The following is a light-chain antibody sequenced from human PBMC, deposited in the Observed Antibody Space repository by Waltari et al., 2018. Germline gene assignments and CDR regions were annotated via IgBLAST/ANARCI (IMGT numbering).Light chain of an antibody. CDR3: QQYGSSPET. CDR1: QSVNNNF. CDR2: AAS. V-gene: IGKV3-20*01. J-gene: IGKJ1*01. Sequence: ELVLTQSPGTLSLSPGEGATLHCRASQSVNNNFLAWYQQKPGQAPRLLIYAASSRATGIPDRFSGSGSGTDFTLTINRLEPEDFAVYHCQQYGSSPETFGQGTKVEIK.